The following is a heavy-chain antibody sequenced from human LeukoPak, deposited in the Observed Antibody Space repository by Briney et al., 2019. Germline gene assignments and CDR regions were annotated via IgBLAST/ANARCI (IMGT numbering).Heavy chain of an antibody. CDR3: ARVMAAASYYFDY. V-gene: IGHV4-59*01. Sequence: SETLSLTCTVSGGSISSDYWSWIRQPPGKGLEWIGYIYYSGSTNYNPSLKSRVAISVDTSKNQFSLKLSSVTAADTAVYYCARVMAAASYYFDYWGQGTLVTVSS. CDR2: IYYSGST. D-gene: IGHD2-15*01. CDR1: GGSISSDY. J-gene: IGHJ4*02.